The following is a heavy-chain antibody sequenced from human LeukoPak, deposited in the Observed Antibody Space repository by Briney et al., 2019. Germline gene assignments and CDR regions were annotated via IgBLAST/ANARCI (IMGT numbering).Heavy chain of an antibody. J-gene: IGHJ6*04. Sequence: GGSLRLSCAASGFTVSSNYMSWVRQAPGKGLEWVSVIYSGGSTYYADSVKGRFTISRDNAKNSLYLQMNSLRAQDTAVYYCAELGITMIGGVRGKGTTVTISS. CDR1: GFTVSSNY. CDR3: AELGITMIGGV. CDR2: IYSGGST. V-gene: IGHV3-53*01. D-gene: IGHD3-10*02.